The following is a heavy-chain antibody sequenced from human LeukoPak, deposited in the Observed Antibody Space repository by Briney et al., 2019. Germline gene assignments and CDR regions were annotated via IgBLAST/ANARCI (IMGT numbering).Heavy chain of an antibody. V-gene: IGHV3-23*01. CDR1: GFTFSSYA. CDR3: ARDGFPGYCSGGSCYSYYYGMDV. CDR2: ISGSGDTT. D-gene: IGHD2-15*01. J-gene: IGHJ6*02. Sequence: GGSLRLSCAATGFTFSSYAMTWVRQAPGKGLEWVSGISGSGDTTYYADSVKGRFTISRDNAKNSLYLQMNSLRAEDTAVYYCARDGFPGYCSGGSCYSYYYGMDVWGQGTTVTVSS.